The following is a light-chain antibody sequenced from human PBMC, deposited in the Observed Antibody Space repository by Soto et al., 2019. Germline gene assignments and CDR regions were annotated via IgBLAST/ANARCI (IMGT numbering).Light chain of an antibody. J-gene: IGKJ1*01. CDR3: QQYSSTFWT. CDR1: QSISSSY. CDR2: GAS. Sequence: IVLTQSPGTLSLSPGERTTLSCRASQSISSSYLAWYQQKPGQAPRLLVYGASSRAAGFPDRFSGSGSGTDFILTISRLEPEDFALYYCQQYSSTFWTLGQGTKV. V-gene: IGKV3-20*01.